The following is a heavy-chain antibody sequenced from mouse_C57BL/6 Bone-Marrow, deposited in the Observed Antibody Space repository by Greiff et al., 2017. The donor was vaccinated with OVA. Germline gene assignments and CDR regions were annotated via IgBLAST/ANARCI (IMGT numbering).Heavy chain of an antibody. CDR1: GYTFTSYW. Sequence: QVQLQQPGAELVMPGASVKLSCKASGYTFTSYWMHWVKQRPGQGLEWIGEIDPSDSYTNYNQKFKGKSTLTVDKSSSTAYMQLSSLTSEDSAVYYGARDDYAWFAYWGQGALVTVSA. CDR2: IDPSDSYT. D-gene: IGHD2-4*01. CDR3: ARDDYAWFAY. J-gene: IGHJ3*01. V-gene: IGHV1-69*01.